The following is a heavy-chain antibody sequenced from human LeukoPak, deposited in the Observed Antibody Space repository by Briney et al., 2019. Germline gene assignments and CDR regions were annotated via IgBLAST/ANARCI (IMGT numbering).Heavy chain of an antibody. CDR3: ARDECSSTSCPTGH. Sequence: GGSLRLSCAASGFTFSSYSMNWVRQAPGKGLEWVSSISSSSSYIYYADSVKGRFTISRDNAKNSLYLQMNSLRAEDTAVYYCARDECSSTSCPTGHWGQGTLVTVSS. J-gene: IGHJ4*02. D-gene: IGHD2-2*01. CDR2: ISSSSSYI. CDR1: GFTFSSYS. V-gene: IGHV3-21*01.